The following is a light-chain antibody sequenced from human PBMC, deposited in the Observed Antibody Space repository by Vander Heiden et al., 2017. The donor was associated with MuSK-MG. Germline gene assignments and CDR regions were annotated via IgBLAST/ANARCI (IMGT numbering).Light chain of an antibody. CDR3: QQRSNWPLT. Sequence: GLTHFPATLSLSPGERATLSCRASQSVSSYLAWYQQKPGQAPRLLIYDASNRATGIPARFSGSGSGTDFTLTISSLEPEDFAVYYCQQRSNWPLTFGGGTKVEIK. V-gene: IGKV3-11*01. CDR2: DAS. J-gene: IGKJ4*01. CDR1: QSVSSY.